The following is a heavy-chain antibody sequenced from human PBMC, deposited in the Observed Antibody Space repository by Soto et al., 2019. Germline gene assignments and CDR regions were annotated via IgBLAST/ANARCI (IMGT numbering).Heavy chain of an antibody. Sequence: LGESLKISCKGSGYSFTSYWSGWVRQMPGKGPEWMGIIYPGDSDTRYSPSFQGQVTISADKSISTAYLQWSSLKASDTAMYYCASTYSSSYPNYPGMDVWGQGXTVTVSS. V-gene: IGHV5-51*01. CDR2: IYPGDSDT. J-gene: IGHJ6*02. CDR1: GYSFTSYW. CDR3: ASTYSSSYPNYPGMDV. D-gene: IGHD6-6*01.